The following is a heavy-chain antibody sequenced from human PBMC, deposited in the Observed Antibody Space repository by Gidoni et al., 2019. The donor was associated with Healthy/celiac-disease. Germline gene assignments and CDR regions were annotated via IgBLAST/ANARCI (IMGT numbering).Heavy chain of an antibody. CDR3: ARCARTDYYGSGSYPDY. V-gene: IGHV4-4*02. J-gene: IGHJ4*02. Sequence: QVQLQESGPGLVKPSGTLSLTCAVSSGSISSSNWWSWVRQPPGKGLEWIGEIYDSGSTNYNPSLKSRVTISVDKSKNQFSLKLSSVTAADTAVYYCARCARTDYYGSGSYPDYWGQGTLVTVSS. CDR2: IYDSGST. CDR1: SGSISSSNW. D-gene: IGHD3-10*01.